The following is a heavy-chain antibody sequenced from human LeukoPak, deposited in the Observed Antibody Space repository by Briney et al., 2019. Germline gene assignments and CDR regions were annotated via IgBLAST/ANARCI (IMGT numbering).Heavy chain of an antibody. CDR2: FDPEDGQT. Sequence: GASVKVSCKASGGTFSSYAISWVRQAPGKGLEWMGGFDPEDGQTIYAQKFQGRVTMTEDTSTDTAYMELSSLRSEDTAVYYCATGPPAAPDYWGQGTLVTVSS. CDR1: GGTFSSYA. CDR3: ATGPPAAPDY. J-gene: IGHJ4*02. V-gene: IGHV1-24*01. D-gene: IGHD2-2*01.